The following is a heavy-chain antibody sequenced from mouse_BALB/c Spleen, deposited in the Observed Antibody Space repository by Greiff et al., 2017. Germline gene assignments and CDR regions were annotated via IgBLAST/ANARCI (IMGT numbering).Heavy chain of an antibody. CDR1: GFTFSSFG. J-gene: IGHJ3*01. V-gene: IGHV5-17*02. CDR3: ARSGYGNYDFAD. D-gene: IGHD2-10*02. CDR2: ISSGSSTI. Sequence: EVQLVESGGGLVQPGGSRKLSCAASGFTFSSFGMHWVRQAPEKGLEWVAYISSGSSTIYYADTVKGRFTISRDNPKNTLFLQMTSLRSEDTAMYYCARSGYGNYDFADWGQGTLVTVSA.